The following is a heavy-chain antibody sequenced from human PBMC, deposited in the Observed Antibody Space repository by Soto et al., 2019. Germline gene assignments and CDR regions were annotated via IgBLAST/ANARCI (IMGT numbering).Heavy chain of an antibody. CDR2: IWYDGSNK. D-gene: IGHD2-15*01. CDR3: ARDHEVVYYYYGMDV. V-gene: IGHV3-33*01. Sequence: PGESLKISCAASGFTFSSYGMHWVRQAPGKGLEWVAVIWYDGSNKYYADSVKGRFTISRDNSKNTLYLQMNSLRAEDTAVYYCARDHEVVYYYYGMDVWGQGTTVTVSS. CDR1: GFTFSSYG. J-gene: IGHJ6*02.